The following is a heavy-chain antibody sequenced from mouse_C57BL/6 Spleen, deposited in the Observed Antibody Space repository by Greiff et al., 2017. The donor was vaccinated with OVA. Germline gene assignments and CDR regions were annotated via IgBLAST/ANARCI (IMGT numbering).Heavy chain of an antibody. CDR3: ARFYDGYYVYFDY. Sequence: QVQLQQPGAELVKPGASVKLSCKASGYTFTSYWMHWVKQRPGQGLEWIGMIHPNSGSTNYNEKFKSKATLTVDKSSSTAYMQLSSLTSEYSAVYYCARFYDGYYVYFDYWGQGTTLTVSS. CDR1: GYTFTSYW. CDR2: IHPNSGST. D-gene: IGHD2-3*01. V-gene: IGHV1-64*01. J-gene: IGHJ2*01.